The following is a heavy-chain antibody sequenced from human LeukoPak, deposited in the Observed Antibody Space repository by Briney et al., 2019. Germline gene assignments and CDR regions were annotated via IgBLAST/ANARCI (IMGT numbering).Heavy chain of an antibody. D-gene: IGHD5-18*01. Sequence: GGSLRLSCAASGFTFSDYYMSWIRQTPGKGLEWVSYISSSGSTIYYADSVKGRFTISRDNAKNSLYLQMNSLRAEDTAVYYCARDSSASAVYYMDVWGKGTTVTVSS. CDR3: ARDSSASAVYYMDV. V-gene: IGHV3-11*01. CDR2: ISSSGSTI. J-gene: IGHJ6*03. CDR1: GFTFSDYY.